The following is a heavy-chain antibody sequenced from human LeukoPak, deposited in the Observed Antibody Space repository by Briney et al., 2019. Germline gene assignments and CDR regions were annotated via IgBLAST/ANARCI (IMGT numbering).Heavy chain of an antibody. Sequence: GGSLRLSCAASGFTFSSYAMSWVRQAPGKGLEWVSTISGSGGSTYYADSVKGRFTISRDNSKNALYLQMNSLRAEDTAVYFCAKNRESGWIDYWGQGTLVTVSS. CDR3: AKNRESGWIDY. V-gene: IGHV3-23*01. CDR2: ISGSGGST. J-gene: IGHJ4*02. CDR1: GFTFSSYA. D-gene: IGHD6-19*01.